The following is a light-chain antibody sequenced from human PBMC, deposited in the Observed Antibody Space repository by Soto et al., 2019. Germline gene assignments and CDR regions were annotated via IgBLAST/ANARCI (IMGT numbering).Light chain of an antibody. CDR2: GAS. J-gene: IGKJ1*01. V-gene: IGKV3-20*01. CDR1: QSVSSSY. Sequence: EIVLTQSPDTLSLSPGERATLSCRASQSVSSSYLAWYQQKPGQAPRPLIYGASSRATGIPDRFSGSGAGTDFTLTISRLESEDFAVYYCQQYGSSPWTFGQGTKVDIK. CDR3: QQYGSSPWT.